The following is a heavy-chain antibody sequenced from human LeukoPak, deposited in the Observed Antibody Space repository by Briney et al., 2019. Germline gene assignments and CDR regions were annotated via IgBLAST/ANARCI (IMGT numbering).Heavy chain of an antibody. J-gene: IGHJ4*02. D-gene: IGHD4-23*01. V-gene: IGHV3-48*04. CDR2: ISGSSRTM. Sequence: PGGSLRLSCAASGFTFSTYSMNWVRQAPGKGLERVSYISGSSRTMYYADSVKGRFTISRDNVKKSLYLQVNSLRAEDTAVYYCARDLGLYDYGGNIDYWGQGTLVTVSS. CDR3: ARDLGLYDYGGNIDY. CDR1: GFTFSTYS.